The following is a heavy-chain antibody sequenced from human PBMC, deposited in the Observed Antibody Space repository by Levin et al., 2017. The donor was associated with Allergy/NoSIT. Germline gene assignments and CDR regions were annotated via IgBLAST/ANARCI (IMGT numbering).Heavy chain of an antibody. J-gene: IGHJ3*02. V-gene: IGHV3-23*01. Sequence: PGGSLRLSCAASGFTFSSYAMSWVRQAPGKGLEWVSAISGSGGSTYYADSVKGRFTISRDNSKNTLYLQMNSLRAEDTAVYYCAKDLDYYGSGNEGAFDIWGQGTMVTVSS. CDR2: ISGSGGST. D-gene: IGHD3-10*01. CDR3: AKDLDYYGSGNEGAFDI. CDR1: GFTFSSYA.